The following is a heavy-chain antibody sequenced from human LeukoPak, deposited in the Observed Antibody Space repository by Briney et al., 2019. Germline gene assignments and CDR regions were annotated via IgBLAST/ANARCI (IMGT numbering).Heavy chain of an antibody. D-gene: IGHD3-22*01. CDR1: GFTFDVYA. J-gene: IGHJ4*02. CDR3: AKDLHYYDSSGLLDY. Sequence: GGSLRLSCAASGFTFDVYAMHWVRQAPGKGLEWVSLISGDGSNTYYADSVKGRFTISRDNSKNSLYLQMNSLRTEDTALYYCAKDLHYYDSSGLLDYWGQGTLVTVSS. V-gene: IGHV3-43*02. CDR2: ISGDGSNT.